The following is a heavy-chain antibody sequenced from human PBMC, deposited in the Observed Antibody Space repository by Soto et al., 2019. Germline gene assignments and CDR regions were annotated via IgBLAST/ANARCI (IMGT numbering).Heavy chain of an antibody. Sequence: EVQLLESGGGLVQPGGSLRLSCAASGFTFNNYIMNWVRKAPGKGLEWVSTIAGSFGTTAYADSVKGRFTISRGNSQNTLVLQMNSLRAEDSAIYYRDKDPAYRMYYFQHWGQGTPVTVSS. J-gene: IGHJ1*01. CDR3: DKDPAYRMYYFQH. D-gene: IGHD1-26*01. CDR1: GFTFNNYI. CDR2: IAGSFGTT. V-gene: IGHV3-23*01.